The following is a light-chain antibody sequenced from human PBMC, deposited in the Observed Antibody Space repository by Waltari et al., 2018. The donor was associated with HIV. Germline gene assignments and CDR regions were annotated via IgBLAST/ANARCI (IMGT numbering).Light chain of an antibody. CDR2: DVN. CDR3: SSYTSSHTQV. V-gene: IGLV2-14*03. CDR1: SSDVGAYNY. J-gene: IGLJ1*01. Sequence: QSALTQPASVSGSPGQSITIPCTGTSSDVGAYNYVSWYQQHPGKAPKFIIYDVNKRPFGVSTRFSCSKAGNTASLTISGRQAEDEDDYYCSSYTSSHTQVFGSGTKVTVL.